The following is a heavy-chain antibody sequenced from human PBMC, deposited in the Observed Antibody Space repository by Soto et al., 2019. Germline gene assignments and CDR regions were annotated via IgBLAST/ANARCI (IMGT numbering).Heavy chain of an antibody. J-gene: IGHJ4*02. D-gene: IGHD6-19*01. Sequence: QVQLVQSGAEVKKPGSSVKVSCKASGGTFSSYTISWVRQAPGQGLEWMGRIIPILGIANYAQKFQGRVTITADKSTSTAYMELSSLRYEDTAVYYCARSIAARHNYIAVAGTVDYWGQGTLVTVSS. CDR1: GGTFSSYT. V-gene: IGHV1-69*02. CDR3: ARSIAARHNYIAVAGTVDY. CDR2: IIPILGIA.